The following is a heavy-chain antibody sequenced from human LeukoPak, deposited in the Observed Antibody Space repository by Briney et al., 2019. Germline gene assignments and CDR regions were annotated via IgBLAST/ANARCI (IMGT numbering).Heavy chain of an antibody. J-gene: IGHJ3*02. CDR2: ISGSGGST. Sequence: GGSLRLSCAASGFTFSSYAMSWVRQAPGKGLEWVSAISGSGGSTYYADSVKGRFTISRDNSKNTLYLQMNSLRAEDTAVYYSAKGDYDYVWGSYRPNDAFDIWGQGTMVTVSS. CDR3: AKGDYDYVWGSYRPNDAFDI. CDR1: GFTFSSYA. V-gene: IGHV3-23*01. D-gene: IGHD3-16*02.